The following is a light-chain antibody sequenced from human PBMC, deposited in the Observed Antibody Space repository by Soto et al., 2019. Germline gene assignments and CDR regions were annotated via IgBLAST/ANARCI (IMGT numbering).Light chain of an antibody. V-gene: IGKV1-9*01. CDR2: SAS. Sequence: DIQITQFASSLCASVSPTVTTTCKASQALSNYLAWYQQKPGKAPDLLIYSASTLRSGVPSRFSGSGSETEFTLTIRALQPEDFATYFCQQLSRYPLTFGGGTKVDIK. CDR1: QALSNY. CDR3: QQLSRYPLT. J-gene: IGKJ4*01.